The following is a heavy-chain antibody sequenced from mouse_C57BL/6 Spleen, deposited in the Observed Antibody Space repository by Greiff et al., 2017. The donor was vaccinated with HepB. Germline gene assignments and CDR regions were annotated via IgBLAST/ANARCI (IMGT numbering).Heavy chain of an antibody. CDR2: IRNKANNHAT. J-gene: IGHJ3*01. Sequence: EVKVVDSGGGLVQPGGSMKLSCAASGFTFSDAWMDWVRQSPEKGLEWVAEIRNKANNHATYYAESVKGRFTISRDDSKSSVYLQMNSVRAEDTGIDYCTYRLRPWFAYWGQGTRVTVSA. CDR3: TYRLRPWFAY. D-gene: IGHD2-4*01. CDR1: GFTFSDAW. V-gene: IGHV6-6*01.